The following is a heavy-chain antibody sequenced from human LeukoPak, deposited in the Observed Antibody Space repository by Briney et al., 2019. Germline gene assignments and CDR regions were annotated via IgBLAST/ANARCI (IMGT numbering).Heavy chain of an antibody. Sequence: AGGSLRLSCAASGXTFSDYYMSWIRQAPGKGLEWVSYISSSSSYTDYADSVKGRFTISRDNAKNSLNLQMNSLRAEDTAVYYCARDSGYSGYSDYWGQGTLVTVSS. CDR1: GXTFSDYY. V-gene: IGHV3-11*05. CDR2: ISSSSSYT. J-gene: IGHJ4*02. CDR3: ARDSGYSGYSDY. D-gene: IGHD5-12*01.